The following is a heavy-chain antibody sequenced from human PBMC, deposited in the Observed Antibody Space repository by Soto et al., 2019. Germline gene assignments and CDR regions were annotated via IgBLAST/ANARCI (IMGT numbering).Heavy chain of an antibody. CDR3: ARGRHVVVVTAASDY. Sequence: QVQLMQSGAEVKKPGASVKVSCKASGNTFTNYYIHWVRQAPGQGLEWMGTINPSGGPTTYAQKFPGRVTMTRDTSTSTLYMALTSLRSADTAVYYCARGRHVVVVTAASDYWGQGTLVTVSS. J-gene: IGHJ4*02. CDR1: GNTFTNYY. D-gene: IGHD2-21*02. CDR2: INPSGGPT. V-gene: IGHV1-46*01.